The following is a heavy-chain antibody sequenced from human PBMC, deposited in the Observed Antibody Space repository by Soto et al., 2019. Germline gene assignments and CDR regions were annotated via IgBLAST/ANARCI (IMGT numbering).Heavy chain of an antibody. CDR2: FDPEDGET. Sequence: GASVKVSCKVSGYTLPELSMHWVRQPPGKGLEWMGGFDPEDGETIYAQKFQGRVTMTEDTSTDTAYMELSSLRYEDTAVYYCATEGGIAAWSDYYGMDVWGQGTTVTVSS. J-gene: IGHJ6*02. CDR1: GYTLPELS. CDR3: ATEGGIAAWSDYYGMDV. V-gene: IGHV1-24*01. D-gene: IGHD6-6*01.